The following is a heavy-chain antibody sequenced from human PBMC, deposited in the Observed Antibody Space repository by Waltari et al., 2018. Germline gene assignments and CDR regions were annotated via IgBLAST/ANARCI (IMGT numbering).Heavy chain of an antibody. Sequence: EVQLLESGGGLVQPGGSLRLSCAASGFTFSSYAMSWVRQAPGKGLEWVSAISDSGGSTYSADSVKGRFTISRDNSKNTLYLQMNSLRAEDTAVYYCAKIPYDFWSGSHFDYWGQGTLVTVSS. V-gene: IGHV3-23*01. J-gene: IGHJ4*02. D-gene: IGHD3-3*01. CDR3: AKIPYDFWSGSHFDY. CDR1: GFTFSSYA. CDR2: ISDSGGST.